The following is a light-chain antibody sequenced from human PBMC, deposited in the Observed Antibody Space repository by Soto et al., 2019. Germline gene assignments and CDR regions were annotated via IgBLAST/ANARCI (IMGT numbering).Light chain of an antibody. CDR3: QQRRNWPYT. CDR1: QTVDNY. V-gene: IGKV3-11*01. J-gene: IGKJ2*01. CDR2: DAS. Sequence: PGERATFSCRASQTVDNYLAWYQQKPGQAPRLLIYDASTRATGIPARFSGSGSGTDFTLTISSLEPEDFAVYYCQQRRNWPYTFGQGTKLEIK.